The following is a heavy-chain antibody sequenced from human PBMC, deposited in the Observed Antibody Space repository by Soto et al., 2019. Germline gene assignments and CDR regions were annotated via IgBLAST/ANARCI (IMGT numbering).Heavy chain of an antibody. J-gene: IGHJ5*02. CDR1: GYTFTNSG. V-gene: IGHV1-2*04. Sequence: ASVKVSCKASGYTFTNSGFSWVRQAPGQGLEWMGWINPNSGGTNYAQKFQGWVTMTRDTSISTAYMELSRLRSDDTAVYYCARGELLWFGNNWFDPWGQGTLVTVSS. D-gene: IGHD3-10*01. CDR3: ARGELLWFGNNWFDP. CDR2: INPNSGGT.